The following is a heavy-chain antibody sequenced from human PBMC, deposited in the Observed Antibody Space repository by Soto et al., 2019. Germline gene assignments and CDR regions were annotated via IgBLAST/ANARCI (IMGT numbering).Heavy chain of an antibody. J-gene: IGHJ5*02. CDR1: GGSISSGDYY. CDR3: ARSLGYCTNGVCYQNWFDP. CDR2: IYYSGST. Sequence: SETLSLTCPVSGGSISSGDYYWSWIRQPPGKGLEWIGYIYYSGSTYYNPSLKSRVTISVDTSKNQFSLKLSSVTAADTAVYYCARSLGYCTNGVCYQNWFDPWGQGTLVTAPQ. D-gene: IGHD2-8*01. V-gene: IGHV4-30-4*01.